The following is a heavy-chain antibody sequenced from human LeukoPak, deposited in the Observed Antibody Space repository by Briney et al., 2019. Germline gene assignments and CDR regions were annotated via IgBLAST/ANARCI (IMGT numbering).Heavy chain of an antibody. CDR2: ISTTGDRT. D-gene: IGHD3-22*01. Sequence: GGSLRLSCAASGFTFNSYAMIWVRQAPGKGLESISSISTTGDRTYYADSVKGRFAISRDNSKNTLYLQMNSLRAEDTAVYYCAKDARYDYYDSSGYSNWGQGTLVTVSS. CDR1: GFTFNSYA. J-gene: IGHJ4*02. CDR3: AKDARYDYYDSSGYSN. V-gene: IGHV3-23*01.